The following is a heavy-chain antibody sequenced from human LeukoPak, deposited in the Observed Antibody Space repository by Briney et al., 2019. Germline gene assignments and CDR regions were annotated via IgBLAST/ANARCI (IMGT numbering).Heavy chain of an antibody. J-gene: IGHJ4*02. D-gene: IGHD3-22*01. CDR1: GASISTRGYY. Sequence: SETLSLTCTVSGASISTRGYYWGWIRQPPGKGLEWIGSIYYSGSTYYNPSLKSRVTISVDTSKNQFSLKLSSVTAADTAVYYCAREEGYDSSGYYYEPNFDYWGQGTLVTVSS. V-gene: IGHV4-39*07. CDR2: IYYSGST. CDR3: AREEGYDSSGYYYEPNFDY.